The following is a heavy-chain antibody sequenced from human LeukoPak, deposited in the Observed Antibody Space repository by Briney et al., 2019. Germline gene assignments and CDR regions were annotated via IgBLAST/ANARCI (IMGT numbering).Heavy chain of an antibody. J-gene: IGHJ4*02. Sequence: ASVKVSCKASGYTFTSYGISWVRQAPGQGLEWMGWISAYNGNTNYAQKLQGRVTMTTDTSTSTAYMELRSLRSDDTAVYYCARDSAWIQLWEGFGGCDYWGQGTLVTVSS. CDR2: ISAYNGNT. CDR3: ARDSAWIQLWEGFGGCDY. D-gene: IGHD5-18*01. CDR1: GYTFTSYG. V-gene: IGHV1-18*01.